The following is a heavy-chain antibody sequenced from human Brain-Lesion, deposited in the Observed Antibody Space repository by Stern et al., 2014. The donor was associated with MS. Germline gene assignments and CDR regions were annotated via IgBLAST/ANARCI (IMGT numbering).Heavy chain of an antibody. Sequence: QVQLVQSGAEVKKPGASVKVSCKVSGYTLTELSMHWVRQAPRKGLEWVGGFAPEGGDTIYAQKFQGRVTMTEDTSTDTAYMELISLRSEDTAVYYCATLSPGAGGNYYRHFDYWGQGTLVTVSS. V-gene: IGHV1-24*01. CDR1: GYTLTELS. J-gene: IGHJ4*02. CDR2: FAPEGGDT. D-gene: IGHD1-26*01. CDR3: ATLSPGAGGNYYRHFDY.